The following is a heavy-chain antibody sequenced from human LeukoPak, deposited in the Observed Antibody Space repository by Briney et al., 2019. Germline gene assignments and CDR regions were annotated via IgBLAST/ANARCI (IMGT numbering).Heavy chain of an antibody. V-gene: IGHV4-34*01. Sequence: SETLSLTCAVSGGSFSGYYWSWIRQPPGKGLEWIGEINHSGSTNYNPSLKSRVTISVDTSKNQFSLKLSSVPAADTAVYYCARRSTKGNYDYVWGSYRPTYYFDYWGQGTLVTVSS. J-gene: IGHJ4*02. CDR1: GGSFSGYY. D-gene: IGHD3-16*02. CDR3: ARRSTKGNYDYVWGSYRPTYYFDY. CDR2: INHSGST.